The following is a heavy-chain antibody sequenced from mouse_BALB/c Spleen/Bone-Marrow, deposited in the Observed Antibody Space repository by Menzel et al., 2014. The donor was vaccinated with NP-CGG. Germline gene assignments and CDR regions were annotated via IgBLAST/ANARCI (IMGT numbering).Heavy chain of an antibody. Sequence: VQLQQSGAELVKPGASVKLSCTASGFNIKDTYMHWVKQRPEQGLEWIGRIDPANGNTKYDPKFQGKATITADTSSNTAYLQLSSLTSEDTAVYYCARYYYGYYFDYWGQGTSLTVSS. D-gene: IGHD1-2*01. J-gene: IGHJ2*02. V-gene: IGHV14-3*02. CDR1: GFNIKDTY. CDR2: IDPANGNT. CDR3: ARYYYGYYFDY.